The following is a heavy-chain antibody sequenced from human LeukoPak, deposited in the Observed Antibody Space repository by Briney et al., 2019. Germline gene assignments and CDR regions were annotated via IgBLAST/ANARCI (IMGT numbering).Heavy chain of an antibody. D-gene: IGHD6-6*01. Sequence: PSQTLSLTCTVSGGSISSGGYYWSWIRQPPGKGLEWIGYIYHSGSTYYNPSLKSRVTISVDRSKNQFSLKLSSVTAADTAVYYCAREDSSSPEWGQGTLVTVSS. CDR2: IYHSGST. J-gene: IGHJ4*02. CDR1: GGSISSGGYY. CDR3: AREDSSSPE. V-gene: IGHV4-30-2*01.